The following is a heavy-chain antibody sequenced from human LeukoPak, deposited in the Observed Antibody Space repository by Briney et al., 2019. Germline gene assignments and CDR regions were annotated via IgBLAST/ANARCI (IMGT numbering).Heavy chain of an antibody. CDR2: IYTSGST. D-gene: IGHD6-13*01. V-gene: IGHV4-4*07. CDR3: ASAIAAAGNGGYYFDY. CDR1: GGSISGYY. Sequence: PSETLSLTCTVSGGSISGYYWSWIRQPAGKGLEWIGRIYTSGSTNYNPSLKSRVTMSVDTSKNQFSLKLSSVTAADTAVYYCASAIAAAGNGGYYFDYWGQGTLVTVSS. J-gene: IGHJ4*02.